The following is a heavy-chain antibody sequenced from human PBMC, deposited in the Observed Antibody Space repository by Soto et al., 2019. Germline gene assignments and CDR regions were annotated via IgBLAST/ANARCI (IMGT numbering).Heavy chain of an antibody. CDR3: ARDSGIAAADAYYYGMDV. J-gene: IGHJ6*02. D-gene: IGHD6-13*01. CDR1: GGTFSSYA. CDR2: IIPIFGTA. V-gene: IGHV1-69*06. Sequence: ASVKVSCKASGGTFSSYAISWVRQAPGQGLEWMGGIIPIFGTANYAQKFQGRVTITADKSTSTAYMELSSLRSEDTAVYYCARDSGIAAADAYYYGMDVWGRGTTVTVSS.